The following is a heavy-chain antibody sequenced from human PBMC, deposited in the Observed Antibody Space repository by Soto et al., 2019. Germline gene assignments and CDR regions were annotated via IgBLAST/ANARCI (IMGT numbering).Heavy chain of an antibody. CDR1: GGSLSDYF. D-gene: IGHD3-9*01. CDR3: ARLEGLATISYYFDF. J-gene: IGHJ4*02. Sequence: SETLSLTCVVSGGSLSDYFWSWIRQPPGMALEWIGEINHLGSINYNPSLKSRVTISVDTSKSQFSLTLNSVTAADTATYFCARLEGLATISYYFDFWGQGALVTVSS. CDR2: INHLGSI. V-gene: IGHV4-34*01.